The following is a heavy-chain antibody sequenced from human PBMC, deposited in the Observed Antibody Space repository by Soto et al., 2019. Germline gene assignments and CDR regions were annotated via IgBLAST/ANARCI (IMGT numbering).Heavy chain of an antibody. V-gene: IGHV4-61*01. CDR1: GGSVSSGSYY. CDR3: ARDLGGRITIFGVVNGYYGMDV. J-gene: IGHJ6*02. D-gene: IGHD3-3*01. CDR2: IYYSGST. Sequence: SETLSLTCTVSGGSVSSGSYYWSWIRQPPGKGLEWIGYIYYSGSTNYNPSLKSRVTISVDTSKNQFSLKLSSATAADTAVYYCARDLGGRITIFGVVNGYYGMDVWGQGTTVTVSS.